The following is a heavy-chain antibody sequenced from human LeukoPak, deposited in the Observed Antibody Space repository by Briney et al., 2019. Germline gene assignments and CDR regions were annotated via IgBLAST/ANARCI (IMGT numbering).Heavy chain of an antibody. V-gene: IGHV3-66*01. CDR1: GFTVSSNY. CDR2: IYSGGST. Sequence: GGSLRLSCAASGFTVSSNYMSWVRQAPGKGLEWVSVIYSGGSTYYADSVKGRFTISRDNSKNTLHLQMNSLRAEDTAVYYCARGIDPYYFDYWGQGTLVTVSS. CDR3: ARGIDPYYFDY. J-gene: IGHJ4*02.